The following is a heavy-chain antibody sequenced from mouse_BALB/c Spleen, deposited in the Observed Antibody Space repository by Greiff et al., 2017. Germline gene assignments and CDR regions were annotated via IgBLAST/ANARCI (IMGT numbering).Heavy chain of an antibody. CDR1: GYTFTSYW. D-gene: IGHD1-1*01. CDR2: IDPSDSYT. V-gene: IGHV1-69*02. Sequence: QVQLQQPGAELVKPGASVKLSCKASGYTFTSYWMHWVKQRPGQGLEWIGEIDPSDSYTNYNQKFKGKATLTVDKSSSTAYMQLSSLTSEDSAVYYCARGGKPYAMDYWGQGTSVTVSS. CDR3: ARGGKPYAMDY. J-gene: IGHJ4*01.